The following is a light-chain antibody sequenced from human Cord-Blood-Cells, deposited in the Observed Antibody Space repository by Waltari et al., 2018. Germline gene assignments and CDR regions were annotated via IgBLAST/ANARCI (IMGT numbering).Light chain of an antibody. Sequence: QSALTQPRSVSGSPGQSVTISCPGTSSDVGGYNYVPWYQQHPGKAPKLMIYDVSKRPSGVPDRFSGSKSGNKASLTISGLQAEDEADYYCCSYAGSYTYVFGTGTKVTVL. CDR1: SSDVGGYNY. V-gene: IGLV2-11*01. J-gene: IGLJ1*01. CDR2: DVS. CDR3: CSYAGSYTYV.